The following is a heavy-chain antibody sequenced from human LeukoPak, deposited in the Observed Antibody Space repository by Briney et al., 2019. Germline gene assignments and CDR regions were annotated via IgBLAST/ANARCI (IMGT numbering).Heavy chain of an antibody. Sequence: PSDTLSLTCTVSGGSITSSSYYWGWIRQPPGKGLEWIGSIYYSGSTNYNPSLKSRVTISVDTSKNQFSLKLSSVTAADTAVYYCARDQVHYGMDVWGQGTTVTVSS. J-gene: IGHJ6*02. CDR1: GGSITSSSYY. D-gene: IGHD3-10*01. V-gene: IGHV4-39*07. CDR2: IYYSGST. CDR3: ARDQVHYGMDV.